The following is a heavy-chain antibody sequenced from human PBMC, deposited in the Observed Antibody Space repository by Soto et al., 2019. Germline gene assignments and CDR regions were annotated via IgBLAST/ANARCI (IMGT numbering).Heavy chain of an antibody. CDR1: GFTFSSYG. CDR3: AKDRGYDSSGPIDY. J-gene: IGHJ4*02. V-gene: IGHV3-30*18. D-gene: IGHD3-22*01. CDR2: ISYDGSNK. Sequence: GGSLRLSCAASGFTFSSYGMHLVRQAPGKGLEWVAVISYDGSNKYYADSVKGRFTISRDNSKNTLYLQMNSLRAEDTAVYYCAKDRGYDSSGPIDYWGQGTLVTVSS.